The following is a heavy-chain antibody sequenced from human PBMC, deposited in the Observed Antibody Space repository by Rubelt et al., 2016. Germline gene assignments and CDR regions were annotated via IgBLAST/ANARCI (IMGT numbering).Heavy chain of an antibody. V-gene: IGHV3-53*01. Sequence: GKGLEWVSVIYSGGSTFYADSVKGRFTISRDNSKNTLYLQMNSLRAEDTAVYYCAKVARSMGGADHLQWGRGTLVTVSS. D-gene: IGHD1-26*01. CDR3: AKVARSMGGADHLQ. J-gene: IGHJ4*02. CDR2: IYSGGST.